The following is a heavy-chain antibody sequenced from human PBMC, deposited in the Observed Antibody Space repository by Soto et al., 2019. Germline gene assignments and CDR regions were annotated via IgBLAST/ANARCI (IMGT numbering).Heavy chain of an antibody. CDR1: GGSISSGGYS. Sequence: QLPLQESGSGLVKPSQTLSLTCAVSGGSISSGGYSWSWIRQPPGKGLEWIGYSYHSGSTYYNPSLKRRVTISVDRSKNQSSLKLSSVTAADTAVYFCAGYRCLQPRLAYWGPGTLVTAS. D-gene: IGHD1-1*01. J-gene: IGHJ4*02. CDR3: AGYRCLQPRLAY. V-gene: IGHV4-30-2*01. CDR2: SYHSGST.